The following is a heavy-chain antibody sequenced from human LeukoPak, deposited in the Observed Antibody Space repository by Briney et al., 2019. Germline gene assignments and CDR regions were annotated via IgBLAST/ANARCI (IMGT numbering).Heavy chain of an antibody. J-gene: IGHJ4*02. D-gene: IGHD5-12*01. CDR1: GFTFSSYA. V-gene: IGHV3-23*01. CDR3: AKDPRYSGYDFGFVYPGGYFDY. Sequence: HPGGSLRLSCAASGFTFSSYAMSWVRQAPGKGLEWVSAISGSGGSTYYADSVKGRFTISRDNSKNTLYLQMNSLRAEDTAVYYCAKDPRYSGYDFGFVYPGGYFDYWGQGTLVTVSS. CDR2: ISGSGGST.